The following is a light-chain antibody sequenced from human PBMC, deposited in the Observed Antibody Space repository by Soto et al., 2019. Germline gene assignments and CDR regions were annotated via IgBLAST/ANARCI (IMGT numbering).Light chain of an antibody. CDR3: QVWDSSSDQGV. J-gene: IGLJ2*01. V-gene: IGLV3-21*02. Sequence: SYELTQPPSVSVAPGQTARITCGGNNIGSKSVHCYQQKPGQAPVVVVYDDSDRPSGIPERFSGSNSGNTATLTISRVEAGDEADYYCQVWDSSSDQGVFCGGTKLTGL. CDR2: DDS. CDR1: NIGSKS.